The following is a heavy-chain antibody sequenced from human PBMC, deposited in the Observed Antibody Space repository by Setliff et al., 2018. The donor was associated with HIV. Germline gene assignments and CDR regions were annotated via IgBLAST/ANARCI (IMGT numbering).Heavy chain of an antibody. J-gene: IGHJ6*02. Sequence: WVRQAPGKGLEWIASVYHGGSAYYNPSLKSRVTTSVDTSKNQFSLKLTSVTAADTAVYYCARGGAGYPAKGRAMDVWGQGTTVTVSS. CDR3: ARGGAGYPAKGRAMDV. D-gene: IGHD1-26*01. V-gene: IGHV4-38-2*02. CDR2: VYHGGSA.